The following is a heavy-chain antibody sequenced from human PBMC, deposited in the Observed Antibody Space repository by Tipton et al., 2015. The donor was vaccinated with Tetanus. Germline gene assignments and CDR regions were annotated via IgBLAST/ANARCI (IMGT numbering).Heavy chain of an antibody. D-gene: IGHD3-22*01. CDR3: ARDSYYSSRWSFADY. J-gene: IGHJ4*02. CDR2: IYYSGTS. Sequence: TLSLTCTVSGDSISSGPYSWSWLRRHPGKGLELIGYIYYSGTSYISPSLTRRVSIAVDTSRNQFSLNLTSVTVADSAVYFCARDSYYSSRWSFADYWGQGTLVTVSS. V-gene: IGHV4-31*03. CDR1: GDSISSGPYS.